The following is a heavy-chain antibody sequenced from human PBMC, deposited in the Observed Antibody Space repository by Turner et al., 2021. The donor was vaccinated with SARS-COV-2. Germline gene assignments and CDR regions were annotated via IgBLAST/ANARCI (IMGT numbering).Heavy chain of an antibody. CDR3: ARQVSILGRWLAPFDS. Sequence: QLQLQESGPGLVKQSATLSLTCAVSNGPISSSAYYWGWIRQPTGKGLEWIGSFFYSGSTYYSPSLKSRITISVDTSKNQFSLNLSSVTAADTAVYYCARQVSILGRWLAPFDSWGQGTLVTVSS. CDR2: FFYSGST. D-gene: IGHD6-19*01. CDR1: NGPISSSAYY. V-gene: IGHV4-39*01. J-gene: IGHJ4*02.